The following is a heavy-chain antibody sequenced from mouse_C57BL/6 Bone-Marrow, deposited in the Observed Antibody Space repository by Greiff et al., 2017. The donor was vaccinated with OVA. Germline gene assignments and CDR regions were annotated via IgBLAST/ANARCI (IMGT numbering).Heavy chain of an antibody. Sequence: QVQLQQSGAELVRPGASVKLSCTASGYTFTSYGISWVKQRPGQGLEWIGEIYPRSGNTYYNAKFKGKATLTADKSSSTAYMELRSLTSEDSAVSFCARRWGRIFDAWGKGTTLTVSS. CDR2: IYPRSGNT. V-gene: IGHV1-81*01. CDR1: GYTFTSYG. D-gene: IGHD2-3*01. CDR3: ARRWGRIFDA. J-gene: IGHJ2*01.